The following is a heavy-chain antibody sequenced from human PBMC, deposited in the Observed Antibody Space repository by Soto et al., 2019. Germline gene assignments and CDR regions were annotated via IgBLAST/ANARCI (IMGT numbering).Heavy chain of an antibody. CDR3: ARTPETRDWLDP. CDR2: IYYIGAY. J-gene: IGHJ5*02. V-gene: IGHV4-59*02. CDR1: VASVRSYY. D-gene: IGHD1-7*01. Sequence: SETLSLTGSVSVASVRSYYWSWVRQPPGKGLEWIGYIYYIGAYNYNPSLKSRVTISVDTSKNQFSLKLTSVTAADTAVYYCARTPETRDWLDPWGQGTLVTVSS.